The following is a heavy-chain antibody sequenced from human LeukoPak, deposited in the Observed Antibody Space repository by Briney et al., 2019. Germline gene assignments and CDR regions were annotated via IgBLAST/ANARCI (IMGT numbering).Heavy chain of an antibody. Sequence: SETLSLTCTVSGGSISSYYWSWIRQPPGKGLEWIGYIYYSGSTYYNPSLKSRVTISVDTSKNQFSLKLSSVTAADTAVYYCARVRLKFFDYWGQGTLVTVSS. CDR2: IYYSGST. J-gene: IGHJ4*02. CDR1: GGSISSYY. D-gene: IGHD6-19*01. CDR3: ARVRLKFFDY. V-gene: IGHV4-59*12.